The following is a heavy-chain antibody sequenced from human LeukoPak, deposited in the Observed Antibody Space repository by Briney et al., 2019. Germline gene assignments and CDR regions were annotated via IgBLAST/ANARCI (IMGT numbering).Heavy chain of an antibody. CDR1: RFSLSSYN. CDR3: VRGLYGLGWDY. CDR2: VSSDWGTT. D-gene: IGHD3-10*01. Sequence: GGSLRLSCSASRFSLSSYNMHWVRQAPGKGLEFVSGVSSDWGTTDYADSARDRFTIFRDNSKNTLYLQMSSLRAEDTAIYYCVRGLYGLGWDYWGPGTLVTVSS. J-gene: IGHJ4*02. V-gene: IGHV3-64D*06.